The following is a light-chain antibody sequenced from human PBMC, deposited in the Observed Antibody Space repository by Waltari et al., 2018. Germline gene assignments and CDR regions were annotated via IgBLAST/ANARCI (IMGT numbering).Light chain of an antibody. CDR1: QRISIW. CDR2: KSS. J-gene: IGKJ2*01. CDR3: QHYDNYPVA. Sequence: LQMTQSPATLPASVGDRVAITCRASQRISIWLAWYQQRSGKAPKLLISKSSSLESGVPSRFSGSGSGTEFTLTITNLHPDDFATYYCQHYDNYPVAFGQGTKLEIK. V-gene: IGKV1-5*03.